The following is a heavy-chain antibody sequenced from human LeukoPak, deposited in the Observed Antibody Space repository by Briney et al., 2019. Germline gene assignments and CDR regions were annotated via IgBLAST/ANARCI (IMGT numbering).Heavy chain of an antibody. Sequence: PSETLSLTCAVYGGSFSGYYWSWIRQPPGKGLEWIGEINHSGSTNYNPSLKSRVTISVDTSKNQFSLKLSSVTAADTAVYYCARRRTTRWYFDLWGRGTLVTVPS. CDR2: INHSGST. CDR1: GGSFSGYY. D-gene: IGHD4-11*01. V-gene: IGHV4-34*01. CDR3: ARRRTTRWYFDL. J-gene: IGHJ2*01.